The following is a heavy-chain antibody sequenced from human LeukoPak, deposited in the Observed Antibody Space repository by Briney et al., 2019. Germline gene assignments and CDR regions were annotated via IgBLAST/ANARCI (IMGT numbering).Heavy chain of an antibody. CDR3: ARESGYYYDSSGYAPRGIFDY. Sequence: GGSLRLTCAASGFTFSSYGMHWVRQAPGKGLEWVAFIRYDGSNKYYADSVKGRFTISRDNFKNTLHLQMNSLRAEDTAVYYCARESGYYYDSSGYAPRGIFDYWGQGTLVTVSS. CDR1: GFTFSSYG. CDR2: IRYDGSNK. J-gene: IGHJ4*02. D-gene: IGHD3-22*01. V-gene: IGHV3-30*02.